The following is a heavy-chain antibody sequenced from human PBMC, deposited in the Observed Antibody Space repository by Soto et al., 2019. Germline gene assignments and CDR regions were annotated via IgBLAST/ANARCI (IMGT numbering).Heavy chain of an antibody. D-gene: IGHD3-9*01. J-gene: IGHJ6*02. Sequence: PGGSLRLSCAASGFTFSSYGMHWVRQAPGKGLEWVAVISYDGSNKYYADSVEGRFTISRDNSKNTLYLQMNSLRAEDTAVYYCAKEFFTYYDILTGPRLLNYGMDVWGQGTTVTVSS. V-gene: IGHV3-30*18. CDR3: AKEFFTYYDILTGPRLLNYGMDV. CDR1: GFTFSSYG. CDR2: ISYDGSNK.